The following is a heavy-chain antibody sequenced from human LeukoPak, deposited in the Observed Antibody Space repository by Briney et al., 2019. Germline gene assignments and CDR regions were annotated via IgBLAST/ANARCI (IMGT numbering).Heavy chain of an antibody. Sequence: GGSLRLSCAASGFTFRTYSMNWVRQAPGEGLEWVSYISSSGSTIYYADSLKGRFTISRDNAKNSLYLQMNNLRAEDTAVYYCARNDYSNYELWFDPWGQGTLVTVSS. CDR2: ISSSGSTI. CDR3: ARNDYSNYELWFDP. CDR1: GFTFRTYS. J-gene: IGHJ5*02. V-gene: IGHV3-48*01. D-gene: IGHD4-11*01.